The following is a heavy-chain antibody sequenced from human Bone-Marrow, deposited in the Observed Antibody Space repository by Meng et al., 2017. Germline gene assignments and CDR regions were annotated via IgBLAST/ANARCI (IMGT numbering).Heavy chain of an antibody. CDR2: INHSGST. Sequence: SETLSLTCAVYGGSFSGYYWSWIRQPPGKGLEWIGEINHSGSTNYNPSLKSRVTISVDTSKNQFSLKLSSVTAADTAVYYCARDERYPGQGHKMPFDYWGQGTLVTVSS. CDR1: GGSFSGYY. V-gene: IGHV4-34*01. J-gene: IGHJ4*02. CDR3: ARDERYPGQGHKMPFDY. D-gene: IGHD2-2*01.